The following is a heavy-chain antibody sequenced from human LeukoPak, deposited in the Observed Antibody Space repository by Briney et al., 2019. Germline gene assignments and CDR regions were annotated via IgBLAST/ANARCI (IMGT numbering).Heavy chain of an antibody. CDR3: ARHLSSSWATFDY. V-gene: IGHV4-34*01. CDR2: INHSGST. J-gene: IGHJ4*02. Sequence: SETLSLTCAVYGGSFSGYYWSWIRQPPGKGLEWIGEINHSGSTNYNPSLKSRVTISVDTSKNQFSLKLSSVTAADTAVYYCARHLSSSWATFDYWGQGTLVTVSS. CDR1: GGSFSGYY. D-gene: IGHD6-13*01.